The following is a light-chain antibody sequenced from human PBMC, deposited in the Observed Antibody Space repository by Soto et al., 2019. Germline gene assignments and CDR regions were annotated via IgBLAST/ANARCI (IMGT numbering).Light chain of an antibody. J-gene: IGLJ1*01. CDR3: SSFAVSNSFV. CDR1: SNDVGGYNY. Sequence: QCVLTQPPSASGSPGQSVTISCTGTSNDVGGYNYVSWYQQHPGKAPKLMIYEVNKRPSGVPDRFSGSKSGNTASLTVSGLQAEDEADYYCSSFAVSNSFVFGTGTKLTVL. CDR2: EVN. V-gene: IGLV2-8*01.